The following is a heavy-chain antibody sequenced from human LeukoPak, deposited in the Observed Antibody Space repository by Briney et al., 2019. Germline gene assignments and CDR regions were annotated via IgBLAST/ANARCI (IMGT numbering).Heavy chain of an antibody. CDR2: ISWNSGSI. V-gene: IGHV3-9*01. D-gene: IGHD4-23*01. J-gene: IGHJ5*02. CDR3: ANRGGT. Sequence: GGSLRLSCAASGFTFDDYAMHWVRQAPGKGLEWVSGISWNSGSIGYADSVKGRFTISRDNAKNSLYLQMNSPRAEDTALYYCANRGGTWGQGTLVTVSS. CDR1: GFTFDDYA.